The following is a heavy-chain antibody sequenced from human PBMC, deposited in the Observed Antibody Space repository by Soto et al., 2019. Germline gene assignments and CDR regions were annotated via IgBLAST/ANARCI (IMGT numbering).Heavy chain of an antibody. J-gene: IGHJ4*02. CDR2: INHSGST. V-gene: IGHV4-34*01. CDR3: ARGGGTY. Sequence: SETLSLTCAVYGGSFSGYYWSWIRQPPGKGLEWIGEINHSGSTNYNPSLKSRVTISVDTSKNQFSLKLSSVTAADTAVCYCARGGGTYWGQGTLVTVSS. CDR1: GGSFSGYY. D-gene: IGHD3-16*01.